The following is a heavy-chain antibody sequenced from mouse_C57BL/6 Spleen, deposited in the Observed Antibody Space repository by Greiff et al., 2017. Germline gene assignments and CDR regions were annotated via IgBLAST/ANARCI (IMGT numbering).Heavy chain of an antibody. CDR3: ARGDRAY. V-gene: IGHV5-4*01. D-gene: IGHD3-3*01. CDR2: ISDGGSYT. CDR1: GFTFSSYA. J-gene: IGHJ3*01. Sequence: EVQLVESGGGLVKPGGSLKLSCAASGFTFSSYAMSWVRQTPEKRLEWVATISDGGSYTYYPDNVKGRFTISRDNAKNNLYLQMSHLKSEDTAMYYCARGDRAYWGQGTLVTVSA.